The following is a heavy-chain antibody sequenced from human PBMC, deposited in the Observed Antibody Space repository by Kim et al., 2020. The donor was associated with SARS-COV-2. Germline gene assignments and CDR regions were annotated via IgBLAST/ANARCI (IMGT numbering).Heavy chain of an antibody. Sequence: GGSLRLSCAASGFTFGDYAMHWVRQAPGKGLEWVSGISWNSGSIGYADSVKGRFTISRDNAKNSLYLQMNSLRAEDTALYYCAKAGRGTSPYYYYYYGMDVWGQGTTVTVSS. J-gene: IGHJ6*02. CDR1: GFTFGDYA. D-gene: IGHD2-2*01. CDR2: ISWNSGSI. CDR3: AKAGRGTSPYYYYYYGMDV. V-gene: IGHV3-9*01.